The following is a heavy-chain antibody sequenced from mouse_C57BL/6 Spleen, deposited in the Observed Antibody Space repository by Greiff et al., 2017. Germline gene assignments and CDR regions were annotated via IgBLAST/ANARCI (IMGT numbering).Heavy chain of an antibody. CDR3: ARPPFTTVVGFDY. CDR1: GYTFTSYW. D-gene: IGHD1-1*01. Sequence: QVQLQQPGAELVKPGASVKMSCKASGYTFTSYWITWVKQRPGQGLEWIGDIYPGSGSTNYNEKFKSKATLTVDTSSSTAYMQLRSLTSEDSAVYCGARPPFTTVVGFDYWGQGTTLTVSS. V-gene: IGHV1-55*01. CDR2: IYPGSGST. J-gene: IGHJ2*01.